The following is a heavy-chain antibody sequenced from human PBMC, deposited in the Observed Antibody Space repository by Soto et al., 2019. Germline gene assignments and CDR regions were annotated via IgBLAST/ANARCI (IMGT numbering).Heavy chain of an antibody. CDR2: ISYDGSNK. CDR1: GFTFSSYG. Sequence: GGSLRFSCAASGFTFSSYGMHWVRQAPGKGLEWVAVISYDGSNKYYADSVKGRFTISRDNSKNTLYLQMNSLRAEDTAVYYCAKDPLGGSGSYYYYYYGMDVWGQGTTVTVSS. V-gene: IGHV3-30*18. CDR3: AKDPLGGSGSYYYYYYGMDV. D-gene: IGHD3-10*01. J-gene: IGHJ6*02.